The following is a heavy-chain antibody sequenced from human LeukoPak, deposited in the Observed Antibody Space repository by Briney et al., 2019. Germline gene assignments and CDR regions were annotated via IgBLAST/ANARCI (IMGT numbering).Heavy chain of an antibody. CDR3: AKDLISMVRGSPMDV. CDR2: ISSNGGST. J-gene: IGHJ6*02. D-gene: IGHD3-10*01. CDR1: GFTFSSYM. Sequence: PGGSLRLSCAASGFTFSSYMMTWVRQAPGKGLEWVSTISSNGGSTYYADSVKGRFTISRDNSKNMYLQMNSLRAEDTAVYYCAKDLISMVRGSPMDVWGQGTTVTVSS. V-gene: IGHV3-23*01.